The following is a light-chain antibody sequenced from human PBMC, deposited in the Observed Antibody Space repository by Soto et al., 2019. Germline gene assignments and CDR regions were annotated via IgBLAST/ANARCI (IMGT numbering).Light chain of an antibody. V-gene: IGKV3-20*01. J-gene: IGKJ2*01. CDR1: QSVSSTY. CDR2: GAS. Sequence: EIVLTQSPGTLSLSPGERATLSCRASQSVSSTYLAWYQQNPGQAPRLLIYGASSRATGIPDRFSGSGSGTDVTLTLSRLEPEDFAVYFCQQYGSSSYTFGQGTKLESK. CDR3: QQYGSSSYT.